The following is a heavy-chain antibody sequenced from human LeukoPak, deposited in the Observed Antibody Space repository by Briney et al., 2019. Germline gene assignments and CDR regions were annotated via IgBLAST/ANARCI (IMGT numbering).Heavy chain of an antibody. CDR2: IKQDGSEK. CDR1: GFTFSSYW. Sequence: PGGSLRLSCAASGFTFSSYWMSWVRQAPGKGLEWVANIKQDGSEKKYVDSVKGRFTISRDNAKNSVYLQMNSLRVDDAAVYYCVGGYGWLPDYWGQGALVTVSS. CDR3: VGGYGWLPDY. J-gene: IGHJ4*02. D-gene: IGHD6-19*01. V-gene: IGHV3-7*04.